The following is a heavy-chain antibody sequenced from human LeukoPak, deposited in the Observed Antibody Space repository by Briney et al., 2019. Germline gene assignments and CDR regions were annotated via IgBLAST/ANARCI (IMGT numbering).Heavy chain of an antibody. CDR3: TREGRGSDAFDY. D-gene: IGHD3-16*01. V-gene: IGHV3-49*04. Sequence: QPGGSLRLSCAASGFTISGYWMHWVRQAPGKGREGVGCIRSKAYGGTTEYAASVKGRFTISRDDSRRIVYLQMNSLKTEDTAVYYCTREGRGSDAFDYWAREPWSPSPQ. J-gene: IGHJ4*02. CDR2: IRSKAYGGTT. CDR1: GFTISGYW.